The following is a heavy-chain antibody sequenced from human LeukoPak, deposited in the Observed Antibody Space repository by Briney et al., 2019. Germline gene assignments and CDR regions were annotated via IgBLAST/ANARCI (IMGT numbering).Heavy chain of an antibody. CDR1: GFTVSSNY. CDR3: ARSRGSSSWFDP. V-gene: IGHV3-53*04. Sequence: PGGSLRLSCAASGFTVSSNYMSWVRQAPGKGLEWVSVIYSGGSTYYADSVKGRFTISRHNSKNPLYLQMNSLRAEDTAVYYCARSRGSSSWFDPWGQGTLVTVSS. D-gene: IGHD6-13*01. CDR2: IYSGGST. J-gene: IGHJ5*02.